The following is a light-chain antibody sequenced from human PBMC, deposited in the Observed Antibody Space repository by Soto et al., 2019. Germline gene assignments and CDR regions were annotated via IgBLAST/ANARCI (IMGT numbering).Light chain of an antibody. CDR3: QQFVSAPIT. CDR1: QSISSDY. CDR2: SAS. Sequence: EIVLTQSPGTLSLSPGERATLSCRATQSISSDYLAWYQQKPGQAPRLLMSSASSRATGIPDRFSGSGSGTDFTLTISRLEPEDFAVYYCQQFVSAPITFGGGTKVDIK. V-gene: IGKV3-20*01. J-gene: IGKJ4*01.